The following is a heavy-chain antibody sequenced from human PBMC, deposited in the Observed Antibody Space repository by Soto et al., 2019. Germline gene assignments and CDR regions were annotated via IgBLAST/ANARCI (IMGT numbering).Heavy chain of an antibody. J-gene: IGHJ4*02. CDR1: GGTFSRYA. V-gene: IGHV1-69*13. D-gene: IGHD3-22*01. CDR3: ARDGTLYDSSAYYYVY. CDR2: IIPVFGKA. Sequence: SVKVSCKASGGTFSRYAISWVRQAPGQGLEWMGGIIPVFGKANHAEKFQGRVTITADESTSTGYMELRSLTAEDTAVYYCARDGTLYDSSAYYYVYWGQGTLVTVSS.